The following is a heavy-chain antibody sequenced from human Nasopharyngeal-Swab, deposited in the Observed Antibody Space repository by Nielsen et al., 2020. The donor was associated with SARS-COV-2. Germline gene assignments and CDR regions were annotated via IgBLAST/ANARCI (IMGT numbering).Heavy chain of an antibody. J-gene: IGHJ4*02. V-gene: IGHV4-59*01. D-gene: IGHD1-26*01. CDR1: GASITNYY. CDR2: FYYSGST. CDR3: ARWSTISRFFDF. Sequence: SETLSLTCTVSGASITNYYWSWIRQPPGKELEWIGNFYYSGSTNYSPSLKSRVTISADTSKNQFSLKLTTVTAADTAMYYCARWSTISRFFDFWGQGTQVTVSS.